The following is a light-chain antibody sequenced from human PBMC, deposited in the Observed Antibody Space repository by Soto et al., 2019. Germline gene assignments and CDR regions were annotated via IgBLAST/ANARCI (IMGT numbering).Light chain of an antibody. CDR3: QQYHTTPYT. CDR1: QSVGSTY. V-gene: IGKV3-20*01. CDR2: GAS. Sequence: EIVLTQSPGTLSLSPGERATLSCRAGQSVGSTYLAWYQQKYGQAPRLLIYGASTRATGIPDRFIGSGSGTDFTLTISRLEPEDFAVYYCQQYHTTPYTFGPGTKVDVK. J-gene: IGKJ3*01.